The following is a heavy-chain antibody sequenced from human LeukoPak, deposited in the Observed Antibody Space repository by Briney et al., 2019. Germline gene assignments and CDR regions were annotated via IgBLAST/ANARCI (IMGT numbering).Heavy chain of an antibody. CDR1: GGSISSSSYY. D-gene: IGHD6-13*01. V-gene: IGHV4-39*01. Sequence: PSETLSLTCTVSGGSISSSSYYWGWIRQPPGKGLEWIGSIYYSGSTYYNPSLKSRVTISVDTSKNQFSLKLSSVTAADTVVYYCARRPYSSSWYIGWAWFDPWGQGSLVTVSS. J-gene: IGHJ5*02. CDR3: ARRPYSSSWYIGWAWFDP. CDR2: IYYSGST.